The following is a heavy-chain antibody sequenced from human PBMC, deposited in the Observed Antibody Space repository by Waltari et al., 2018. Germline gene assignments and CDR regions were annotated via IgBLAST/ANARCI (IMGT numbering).Heavy chain of an antibody. D-gene: IGHD2-21*02. V-gene: IGHV1-2*02. Sequence: LVQSGAEVMKPGASVQVSCKVSRAAIPEHDRPRGRRAPGQGLEWMGWINPNGGTTNYAQRYRGRITVTWDTSMTTSYMGLSGLRSDDTAVYYCAREYCGGDCRLFDYWGQGTLVTVSS. J-gene: IGHJ4*02. CDR2: INPNGGTT. CDR3: AREYCGGDCRLFDY. CDR1: RAAIPEHD.